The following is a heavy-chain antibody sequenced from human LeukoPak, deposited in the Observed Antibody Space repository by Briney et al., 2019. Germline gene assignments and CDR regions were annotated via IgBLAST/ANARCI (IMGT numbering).Heavy chain of an antibody. D-gene: IGHD2-2*01. CDR2: ISGSGGST. CDR3: AKGPAGIYYYYYMDV. Sequence: GGSLRLSCAASGFTFSSYSMNWVRQAPGKGLEWVSAISGSGGSTYYADSVKGRFTISRDNSKNTLYLQMNSLRAEDMAVYYCAKGPAGIYYYYYMDVWGKGTTVTVSS. J-gene: IGHJ6*03. CDR1: GFTFSSYS. V-gene: IGHV3-23*01.